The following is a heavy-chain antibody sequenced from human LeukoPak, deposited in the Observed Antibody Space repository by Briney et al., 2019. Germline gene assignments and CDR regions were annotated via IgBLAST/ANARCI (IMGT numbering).Heavy chain of an antibody. J-gene: IGHJ6*03. CDR3: ARRTGYYYYMDV. CDR1: GYTFTSYY. D-gene: IGHD1-1*01. CDR2: INPSGGST. V-gene: IGHV1-46*01. Sequence: ASVKVSCKASGYTFTSYYIHWVRQAPGQGLEWMGVINPSGGSTSYAQKFQGRVTMTRDMSMSTVYMELSSLRSEDTAVYYCARRTGYYYYMDVWGKGTTVTVSS.